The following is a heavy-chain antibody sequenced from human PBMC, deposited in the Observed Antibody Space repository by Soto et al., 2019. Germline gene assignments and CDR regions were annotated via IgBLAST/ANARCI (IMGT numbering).Heavy chain of an antibody. CDR1: GYTFIRYG. V-gene: IGHV1-18*01. Sequence: QVQLVQSAAEVKKPGASVKVSCKASGYTFIRYGITWVRQAPGQGLEWMGWISPYNDYTIYAQKVXXRVTMTTDTSTRTIYXXLRSLKSDDTAVYYCARGGYYDNTWGKLSHYGLDVWGQGTSVTVSS. CDR2: ISPYNDYT. J-gene: IGHJ6*02. CDR3: ARGGYYDNTWGKLSHYGLDV. D-gene: IGHD3-16*01.